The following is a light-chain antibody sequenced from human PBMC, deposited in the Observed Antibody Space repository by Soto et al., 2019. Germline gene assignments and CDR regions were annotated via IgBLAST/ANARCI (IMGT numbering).Light chain of an antibody. V-gene: IGKV1-39*01. Sequence: DIQMTQSPSSLSASVGDRVTITARASQSISSYLNCYQQKPGKPPKLRIYTASSLQSGGPSRFSGSGSGTDFTLSISSLQPADFATYYCQQSYSTPLYTFGLGTKLEIK. CDR2: TAS. CDR3: QQSYSTPLYT. CDR1: QSISSY. J-gene: IGKJ2*01.